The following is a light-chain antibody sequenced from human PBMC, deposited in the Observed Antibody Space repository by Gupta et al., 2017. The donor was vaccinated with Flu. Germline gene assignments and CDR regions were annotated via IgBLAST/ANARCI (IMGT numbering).Light chain of an antibody. CDR2: GNI. Sequence: SSSNVGTNTVNWYQHLPGTAPKLLIYGNIKRPSGVPDRFSGSKSGTSASLAISGLQSEDEADYYCAAWDDSLNGWVFGGGTKLTVL. CDR3: AAWDDSLNGWV. J-gene: IGLJ3*02. CDR1: SSNVGTNT. V-gene: IGLV1-44*01.